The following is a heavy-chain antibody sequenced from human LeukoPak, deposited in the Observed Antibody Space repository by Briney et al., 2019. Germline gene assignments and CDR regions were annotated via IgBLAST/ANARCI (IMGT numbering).Heavy chain of an antibody. CDR3: ARSPSDYGDNWIDP. CDR1: GGSISSSSYY. J-gene: IGHJ5*02. D-gene: IGHD4-17*01. V-gene: IGHV4-39*01. Sequence: PSETLSLTCTVSGGSISSSSYYWGWIRQPPGKGLEWIGSIYYSGSTYYNPSLKSRVTISVDTSKNQFSLKLSSVTAADTAVYYCARSPSDYGDNWIDPWGQGTLVTVSS. CDR2: IYYSGST.